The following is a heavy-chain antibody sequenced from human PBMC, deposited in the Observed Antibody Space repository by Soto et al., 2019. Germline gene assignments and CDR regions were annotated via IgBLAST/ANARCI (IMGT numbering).Heavy chain of an antibody. CDR2: IYYSGST. J-gene: IGHJ4*02. V-gene: IGHV4-59*01. Sequence: SETLSLTCTVSGGSISSYYWSWIRQPPGKGLEWIGYIYYSGSTNYNPSLKSRVTISVDTSKNQFSLKLSSVTAADTAVYYCARGIRSTSSYFDYWGQGTLVTVSS. CDR1: GGSISSYY. D-gene: IGHD2-2*01. CDR3: ARGIRSTSSYFDY.